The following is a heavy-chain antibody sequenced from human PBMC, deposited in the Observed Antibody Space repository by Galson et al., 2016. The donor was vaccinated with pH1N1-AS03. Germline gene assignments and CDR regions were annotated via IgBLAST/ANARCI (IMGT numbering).Heavy chain of an antibody. D-gene: IGHD4-17*01. Sequence: ETLSLTCTVSGGSIGVSYWSWIRQSPGRGVEWIGYFYYIANTKYNPSLKSRVTISVDTSKNQFPLNLTSVTAADTAVYYCAKLRRGPWYLDLWGRGTMVTVSS. CDR3: AKLRRGPWYLDL. CDR1: GGSIGVSY. V-gene: IGHV4-59*12. J-gene: IGHJ2*01. CDR2: FYYIANT.